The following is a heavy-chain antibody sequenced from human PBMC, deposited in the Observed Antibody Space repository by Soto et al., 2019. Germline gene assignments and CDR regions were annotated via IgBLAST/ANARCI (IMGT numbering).Heavy chain of an antibody. J-gene: IGHJ6*02. V-gene: IGHV5-10-1*01. Sequence: GESLKISFKGSGYSFTSYWISWVRQMPGKGLEGMGRIEPSDSYTNYSPSFQGQVTIAADKSISTAYLQWSSLKASDKAMYYCARLLYYDILTGSYYYYGMDVWGQGTTVTVSS. CDR1: GYSFTSYW. D-gene: IGHD3-9*01. CDR2: IEPSDSYT. CDR3: ARLLYYDILTGSYYYYGMDV.